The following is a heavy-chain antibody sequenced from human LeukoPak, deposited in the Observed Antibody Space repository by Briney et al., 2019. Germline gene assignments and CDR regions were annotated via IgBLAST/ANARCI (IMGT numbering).Heavy chain of an antibody. CDR3: ARWGDPDTAMGKY. D-gene: IGHD5-18*01. CDR2: IYPGDSDT. CDR1: GYSFSSYW. V-gene: IGHV5-51*01. J-gene: IGHJ4*02. Sequence: GESLKISCKGSGYSFSSYWIGWVRQMPGKGLEWMGIIYPGDSDTRYSPSFQGQVTISADRSISTAYLQWSSLKASDTAMYYCARWGDPDTAMGKYWGQGTLVTVSS.